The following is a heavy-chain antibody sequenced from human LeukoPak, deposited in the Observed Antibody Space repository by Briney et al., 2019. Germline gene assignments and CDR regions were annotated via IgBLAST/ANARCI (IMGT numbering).Heavy chain of an antibody. J-gene: IGHJ4*02. V-gene: IGHV4-31*03. CDR2: IYYSGST. CDR1: GASISSGGYY. Sequence: SQTLSLTCTVSGASISSGGYYWSWIRQHPGKGLEWTGYIYYSGSTYYNPSLKSRVTISVDTSKNQFSLKLSSVTAADTAVYYCARRSGYDYYYFDYWGQGTLVTVSS. CDR3: ARRSGYDYYYFDY. D-gene: IGHD5-12*01.